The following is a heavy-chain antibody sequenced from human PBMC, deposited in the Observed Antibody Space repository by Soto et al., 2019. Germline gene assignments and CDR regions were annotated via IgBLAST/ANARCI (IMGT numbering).Heavy chain of an antibody. Sequence: EVQLVESGGGLVQPGGSQRLSCAASGFTFSSYWMHWVRQAPGKGLVWVSRINSDGSTTNYADSVKGRFTISRDIAKNKLYLQMNSLRAEDTAVYYCARSAYGDYFYYYYMDVWGKGTTVTVSS. CDR3: ARSAYGDYFYYYYMDV. CDR1: GFTFSSYW. V-gene: IGHV3-74*01. J-gene: IGHJ6*03. D-gene: IGHD4-17*01. CDR2: INSDGSTT.